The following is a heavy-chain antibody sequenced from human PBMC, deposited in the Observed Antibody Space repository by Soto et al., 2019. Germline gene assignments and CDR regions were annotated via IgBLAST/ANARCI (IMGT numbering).Heavy chain of an antibody. Sequence: GGSLRLSCAASGFTFSSYSMNWVRQAPGKGLEWVSSISSSSSYIYYADSVKGRFTISRDNAKNSLYLQMNSLRAEDTAVYYCARLFDDDFWSGSDNPLAIWGKGTMVTVSS. D-gene: IGHD3-3*01. V-gene: IGHV3-21*01. CDR3: ARLFDDDFWSGSDNPLAI. CDR1: GFTFSSYS. CDR2: ISSSSSYI. J-gene: IGHJ3*02.